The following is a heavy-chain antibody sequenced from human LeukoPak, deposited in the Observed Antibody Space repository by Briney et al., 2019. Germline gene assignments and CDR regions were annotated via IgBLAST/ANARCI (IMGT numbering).Heavy chain of an antibody. V-gene: IGHV1-69*13. CDR1: GGTFSSYA. CDR2: IIPIFGTA. Sequence: GASVKVSCKASGGTFSSYAISWVRQAPGQGLEWMGGIIPIFGTANYAQKFQGRVTITADESTSTAYMELSSLRSEDTAVYYCARGGPIYYGEDYWGQGTLVTVSS. D-gene: IGHD3-10*01. J-gene: IGHJ4*02. CDR3: ARGGPIYYGEDY.